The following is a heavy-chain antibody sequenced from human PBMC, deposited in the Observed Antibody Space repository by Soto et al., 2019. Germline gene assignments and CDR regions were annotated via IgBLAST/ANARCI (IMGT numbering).Heavy chain of an antibody. CDR2: ISGSGGST. CDR3: AKDRDFWSGYPLTPIDY. D-gene: IGHD3-3*01. J-gene: IGHJ4*02. V-gene: IGHV3-23*01. Sequence: GGSLRLSCAASGFTFSSYAMSWVRQAPGKGLEWVSAISGSGGSTYYADSVKGRFTISRDNSKNTLYLQMNSLRAEDTAVYYCAKDRDFWSGYPLTPIDYWGQGTLVTVSS. CDR1: GFTFSSYA.